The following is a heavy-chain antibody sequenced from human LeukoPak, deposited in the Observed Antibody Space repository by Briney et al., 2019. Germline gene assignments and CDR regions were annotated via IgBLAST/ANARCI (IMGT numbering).Heavy chain of an antibody. CDR2: ISGRGGST. CDR3: AKKTGIAVAGRRGTTDY. Sequence: GGSLRLSCAVSGFTFSSYAMSWVRQAPGKGLEWVSAISGRGGSTYYADSVKGRFTISRDNAKHTLYLQMNSLRAEDTAVYYCAKKTGIAVAGRRGTTDYWGQGTLVTVSS. V-gene: IGHV3-23*01. J-gene: IGHJ4*02. D-gene: IGHD6-19*01. CDR1: GFTFSSYA.